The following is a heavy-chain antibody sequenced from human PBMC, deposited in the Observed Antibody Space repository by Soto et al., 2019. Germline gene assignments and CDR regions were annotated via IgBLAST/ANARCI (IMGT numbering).Heavy chain of an antibody. Sequence: QVQLVESGGGVVQPGRSLRLSCAASGFTFSSYGMHWVRQAPGKGLEWVAVISYDGSNKYYADSVKGRFTISRDNSKNSLYLQMNSLRAEDTAVYYCAKGGYYYDSSGYLLDYWGQGTLVTVSS. D-gene: IGHD3-22*01. CDR2: ISYDGSNK. CDR3: AKGGYYYDSSGYLLDY. CDR1: GFTFSSYG. V-gene: IGHV3-30*18. J-gene: IGHJ4*02.